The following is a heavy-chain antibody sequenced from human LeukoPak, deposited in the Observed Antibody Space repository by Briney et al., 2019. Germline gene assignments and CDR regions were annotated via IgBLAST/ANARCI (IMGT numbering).Heavy chain of an antibody. CDR1: GFLFDRYA. Sequence: PGGSLRLSCAASGFLFDRYATNWVRQAPGKGLEWVANIKQDGSEKYYVDSVKGRFTISRDNAKNSLYLQMNSLRAEDTAVYYCACYYYMDVWGKGTTVTVSS. J-gene: IGHJ6*03. CDR2: IKQDGSEK. CDR3: ACYYYMDV. V-gene: IGHV3-7*01.